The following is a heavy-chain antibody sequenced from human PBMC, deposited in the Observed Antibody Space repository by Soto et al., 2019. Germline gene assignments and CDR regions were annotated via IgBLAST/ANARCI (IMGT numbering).Heavy chain of an antibody. CDR2: IYYSGST. CDR3: ARQSYYDILTGYYFDY. Sequence: SDPLSLTFTVSGGSISSSSYYWGWIRQPPGKGLEWIGSIYYSGSTYYNPSLKSRVTISVDTSKNQFSLKLSSVTAADTAVYYCARQSYYDILTGYYFDYWGQGTLVTVS. J-gene: IGHJ4*02. CDR1: GGSISSSSYY. D-gene: IGHD3-9*01. V-gene: IGHV4-39*01.